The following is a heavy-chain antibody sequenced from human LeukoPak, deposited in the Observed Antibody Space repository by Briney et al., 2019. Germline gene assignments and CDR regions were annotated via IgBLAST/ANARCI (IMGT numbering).Heavy chain of an antibody. CDR3: ASSTVGQNFQH. CDR2: IYYSGST. CDR1: GGSISSSSYY. J-gene: IGHJ1*01. D-gene: IGHD1-26*01. V-gene: IGHV4-39*01. Sequence: SETLSLTCTVSGGSISSSSYYWGWIRQPPGKGLEWTGSIYYSGSTYYNPSLKSRVTISVDTSKNQFSLKLSSVTAADTAVYYCASSTVGQNFQHWGQGTLVTVSS.